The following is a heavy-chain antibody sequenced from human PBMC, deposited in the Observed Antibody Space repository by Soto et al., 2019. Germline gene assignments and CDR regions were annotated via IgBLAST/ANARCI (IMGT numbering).Heavy chain of an antibody. CDR1: VFTFTTYW. V-gene: IGHV3-7*03. CDR3: AREWSPPLAVFDY. CDR2: IRQDGSEK. Sequence: GSLRLSCAASVFTFTTYWMSWVRQAPGKGLEWVANIRQDGSEKYYVDSVRGRFTISRDNAWNSVSLQINSLGVEGTAVYFCAREWSPPLAVFDYWGKGVLVTVCS. D-gene: IGHD1-26*01. J-gene: IGHJ4*02.